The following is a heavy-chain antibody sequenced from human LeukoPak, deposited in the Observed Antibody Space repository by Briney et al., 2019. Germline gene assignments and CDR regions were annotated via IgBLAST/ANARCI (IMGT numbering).Heavy chain of an antibody. Sequence: PGRSLRLPCAASGFTFSNYAMHWVRQAPGKGLEWVAVISYDGGNEYYADSVKGRFTISRDNSKNTLYLQMNSLRAEDTAVYYCARDNNCDYWGQGTLVTVSS. CDR3: ARDNNCDY. D-gene: IGHD2/OR15-2a*01. V-gene: IGHV3-30*04. CDR2: ISYDGGNE. J-gene: IGHJ4*02. CDR1: GFTFSNYA.